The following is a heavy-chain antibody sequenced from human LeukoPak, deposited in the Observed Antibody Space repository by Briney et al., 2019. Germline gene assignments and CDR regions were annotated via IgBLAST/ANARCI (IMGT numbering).Heavy chain of an antibody. CDR2: IYFSGSL. V-gene: IGHV4-30-4*01. Sequence: SETLSLTCNVSGASIRSGDHYWSWLRQPPGKGLEWIGYIYFSGSLYYSPSLKGRLTISVDTSKNQFSLKLSSVTAAGTAIYYCARGGGGYDFYAFDYWGQGALVAVSS. CDR3: ARGGGGYDFYAFDY. CDR1: GASIRSGDHY. J-gene: IGHJ4*02. D-gene: IGHD3/OR15-3a*01.